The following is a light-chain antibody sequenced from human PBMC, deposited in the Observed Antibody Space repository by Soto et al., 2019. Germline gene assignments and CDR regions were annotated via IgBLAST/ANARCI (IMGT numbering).Light chain of an antibody. CDR1: QSIRSN. Sequence: EIVMTQSPYTLSVSPGEGATLSCRVSQSIRSNLAWYQQKPGQNPRILLYGASTRADSIPARFTGSGSGTAFTLPISSLQSADFSVYYCQQYHIWHPWTSGQGTKVDIK. V-gene: IGKV3-15*01. CDR3: QQYHIWHPWT. J-gene: IGKJ1*01. CDR2: GAS.